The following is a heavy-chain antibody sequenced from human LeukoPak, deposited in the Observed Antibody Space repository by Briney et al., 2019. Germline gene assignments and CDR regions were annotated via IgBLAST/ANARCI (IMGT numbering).Heavy chain of an antibody. D-gene: IGHD6-19*01. CDR1: GFTFSDYY. J-gene: IGHJ3*02. Sequence: GGSLRLSCAASGFTFSDYYMSWIRQAPGKGLEWVSYISSSGSTIYYADSVKGRFTISRDNAKNSLYLQMNSLRAEDTAVYYCARSQWLVLSEAFDIWGQGTMVTVSS. CDR3: ARSQWLVLSEAFDI. CDR2: ISSSGSTI. V-gene: IGHV3-11*01.